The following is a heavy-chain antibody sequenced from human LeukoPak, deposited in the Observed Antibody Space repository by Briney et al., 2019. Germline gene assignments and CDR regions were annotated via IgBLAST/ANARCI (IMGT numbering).Heavy chain of an antibody. V-gene: IGHV3-21*01. CDR1: GFTFSSYS. CDR3: ARDQTYYDFWSGYPNPFDY. Sequence: GGSLRLSCAASGFTFSSYSTNWVRQAPGKGLEWVSSISSSSSYIYYADSVKGRFTISRDNAKNSLYLQMNSLRAEDTAVYYCARDQTYYDFWSGYPNPFDYWGQGTLVTVSS. CDR2: ISSSSSYI. D-gene: IGHD3-3*01. J-gene: IGHJ4*02.